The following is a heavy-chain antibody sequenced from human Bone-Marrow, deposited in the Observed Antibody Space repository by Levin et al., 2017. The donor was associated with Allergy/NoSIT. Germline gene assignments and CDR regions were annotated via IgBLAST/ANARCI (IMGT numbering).Heavy chain of an antibody. V-gene: IGHV3-30-3*01. J-gene: IGHJ4*02. D-gene: IGHD3-9*01. Sequence: GGSLRLSCAASGFTFGSYAMHWVRQAPGKGLEWVAVIAHDGSNKNYADSVKGRFTISRDNFKNTLYLQMNSLRAEDTAVYFCARELGVYDILTGYTGYWGQGTMVTVSS. CDR2: IAHDGSNK. CDR3: ARELGVYDILTGYTGY. CDR1: GFTFGSYA.